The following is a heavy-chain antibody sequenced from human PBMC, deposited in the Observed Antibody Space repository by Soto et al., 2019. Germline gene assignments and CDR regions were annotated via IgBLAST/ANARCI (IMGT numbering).Heavy chain of an antibody. J-gene: IGHJ4*02. CDR2: IIPIFGTA. D-gene: IGHD3-10*01. CDR3: AREGASGSDVGY. Sequence: QVQLVQSGAEVKKPGSSVKVSCKASGGTFSSYAISWVRQAPGQGLEWMGGIIPIFGTANYTQKFQGRVTITADESTSTAYMDLSSLRSEDSAVHSCAREGASGSDVGYWGQGTRVSVSS. CDR1: GGTFSSYA. V-gene: IGHV1-69*01.